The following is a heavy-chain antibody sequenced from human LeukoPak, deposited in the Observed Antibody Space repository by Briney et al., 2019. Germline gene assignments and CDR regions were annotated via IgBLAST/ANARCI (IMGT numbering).Heavy chain of an antibody. CDR1: GFTFDDYA. V-gene: IGHV3-9*01. J-gene: IGHJ4*02. CDR3: AKSASYDSSGYSYNDY. D-gene: IGHD3-22*01. CDR2: ISWNGGSI. Sequence: GGSLRLSCAASGFTFDDYAMHWVRQAPGKGLEWVSGISWNGGSIGYADSVKGRFTISKDNAKNSLYLQMNSLRAEDTALYYCAKSASYDSSGYSYNDYWGQGTLVTVSS.